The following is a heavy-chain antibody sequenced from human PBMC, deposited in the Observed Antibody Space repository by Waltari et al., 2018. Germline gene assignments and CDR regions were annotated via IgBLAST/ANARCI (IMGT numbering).Heavy chain of an antibody. V-gene: IGHV4-39*07. CDR1: GGSISSSSYY. D-gene: IGHD5-12*01. CDR2: IYYSGST. CDR3: ARDHVDIVATIDY. J-gene: IGHJ4*02. Sequence: QLQLQESGPGLVKPSETLSLTCTVSGGSISSSSYYWCWLRQPPGKGLEWIGSIYYSGSTYYNPSLKSRVTISVDTSKNQFSLKLSSVTAADTAVYYCARDHVDIVATIDYWGQGTLVTVSS.